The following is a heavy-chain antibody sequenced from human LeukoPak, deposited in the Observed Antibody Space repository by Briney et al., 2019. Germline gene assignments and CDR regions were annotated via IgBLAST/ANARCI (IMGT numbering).Heavy chain of an antibody. D-gene: IGHD3-16*01. Sequence: GGSLRLSCAASGFTFSSYGMHWVRQAPGKGLEWVAAISYDGSKKYYADSVKGRFTISRDKSKNTLYLQMNSLRAEDTAVYYCANEEDPYWGQGTLVTVSS. CDR3: ANEEDPY. V-gene: IGHV3-30*18. J-gene: IGHJ4*02. CDR1: GFTFSSYG. CDR2: ISYDGSKK.